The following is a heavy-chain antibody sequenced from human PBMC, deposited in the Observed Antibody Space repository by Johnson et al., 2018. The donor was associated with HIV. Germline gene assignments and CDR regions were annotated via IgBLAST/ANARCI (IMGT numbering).Heavy chain of an antibody. V-gene: IGHV3-30*14. CDR3: ARAVGFDYGRGDAFDI. D-gene: IGHD4-17*01. Sequence: QVQLVESGGGVVQPGRSLRLSCAASGFTFSSYAMHWVRQAPGKGLEWVAVISYDGSNKYYTDSVKGRFTISRDNPKNTLYLQMNSLRADDTAVYYCARAVGFDYGRGDAFDIWGQGTMVTVSS. J-gene: IGHJ3*02. CDR1: GFTFSSYA. CDR2: ISYDGSNK.